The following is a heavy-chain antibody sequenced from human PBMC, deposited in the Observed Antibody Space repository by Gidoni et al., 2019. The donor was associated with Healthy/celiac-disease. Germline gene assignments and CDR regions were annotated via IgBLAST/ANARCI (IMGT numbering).Heavy chain of an antibody. D-gene: IGHD6-6*01. CDR1: GFTFSSYG. CDR3: ARDYPEYSSSSYFDY. CDR2: IWYDGSNK. V-gene: IGHV3-33*01. Sequence: QVQLVESGGGVVQPGRSLRLSCAASGFTFSSYGMHWVRQAPGKGLEWVAVIWYDGSNKYYADSVKGRFTISRDNSKNTLYLQMNSLRAEDTAVYYCARDYPEYSSSSYFDYWGQGTLVTVSS. J-gene: IGHJ4*02.